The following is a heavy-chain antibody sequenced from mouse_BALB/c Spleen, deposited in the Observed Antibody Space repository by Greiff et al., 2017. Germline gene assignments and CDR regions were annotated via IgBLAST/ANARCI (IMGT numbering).Heavy chain of an antibody. D-gene: IGHD2-1*01. CDR2: IDPENGNT. CDR1: GFNINDYY. V-gene: IGHV14-1*02. J-gene: IGHJ4*01. Sequence: VQLKESGAELVRPGALVKLSCKASGFNINDYYMHWVKQRPEQGLEWIGWIDPENGNTIYDPKFQGKASITADTSSNTAYLQLSSLTSGDTAVYYCARDGNKSDDWGQGTSVTVSS. CDR3: ARDGNKSDD.